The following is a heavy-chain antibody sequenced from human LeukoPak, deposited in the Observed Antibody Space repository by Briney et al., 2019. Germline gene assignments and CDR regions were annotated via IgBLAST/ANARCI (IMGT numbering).Heavy chain of an antibody. CDR1: GFTFSSYA. CDR3: ARDSHQLPANDAFDI. V-gene: IGHV3-30*04. D-gene: IGHD2-2*01. J-gene: IGHJ3*02. Sequence: GSSLRLSCAASGFTFSSYAMLWVRRAPGKGLEWVALISYDGSNKYYADSVKGRFTISRDNSKNTLSLQMNSLRAEDTAVYYCARDSHQLPANDAFDIWGQGTMVTVSS. CDR2: ISYDGSNK.